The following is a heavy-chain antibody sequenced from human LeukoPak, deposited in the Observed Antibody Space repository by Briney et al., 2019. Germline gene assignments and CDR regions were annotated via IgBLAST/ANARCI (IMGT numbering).Heavy chain of an antibody. CDR2: INHSGST. Sequence: SETLSLTCTVSGGSISSYYWSWIRQPPGKGLEWIGEINHSGSTNYNPSLKSRVTISVDTSKNQFSLKLSSVTAADTAVYYCARGRGSSWYWEYFQHWGQGTLVTVSS. D-gene: IGHD6-13*01. CDR3: ARGRGSSWYWEYFQH. J-gene: IGHJ1*01. V-gene: IGHV4-34*01. CDR1: GGSISSYY.